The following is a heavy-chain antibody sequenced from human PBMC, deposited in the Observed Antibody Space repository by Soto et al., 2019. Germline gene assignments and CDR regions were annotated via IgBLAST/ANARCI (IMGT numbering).Heavy chain of an antibody. D-gene: IGHD3-22*01. CDR3: ARGSYDSSGYYDY. Sequence: SVKVSCKASGGTFSSYTISWVRQAPGQGLEWMGRIIPILGIANYAQKFQGRVTITADKSTSTAYMELSSLRSDDTAVYYCARGSYDSSGYYDYWAQGSLVTVSS. J-gene: IGHJ4*02. CDR1: GGTFSSYT. CDR2: IIPILGIA. V-gene: IGHV1-69*02.